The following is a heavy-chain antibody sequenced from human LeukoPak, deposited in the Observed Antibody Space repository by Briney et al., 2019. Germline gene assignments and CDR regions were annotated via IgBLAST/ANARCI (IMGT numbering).Heavy chain of an antibody. CDR3: ARGGHTMIVWFITSDDAFDI. J-gene: IGHJ3*02. Sequence: PGGSLRLSCAASGFTFSSYSMNWVRQAPGKGLEWVSSISSSSSYIYYADSVKGRFTISRDNAKNSLYLQMNSLRAEDTAVYYCARGGHTMIVWFITSDDAFDIGGQGTMVTVFS. CDR2: ISSSSSYI. CDR1: GFTFSSYS. V-gene: IGHV3-21*01. D-gene: IGHD3-22*01.